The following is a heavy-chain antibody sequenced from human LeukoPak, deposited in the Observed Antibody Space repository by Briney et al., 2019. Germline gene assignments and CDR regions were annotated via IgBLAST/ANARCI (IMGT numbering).Heavy chain of an antibody. CDR1: GGSISSYY. CDR2: IYTSGST. V-gene: IGHV4-4*07. Sequence: SETLSLTCTVSGGSISSYYWSWIRQPAGKGLEWIGRIYTSGSTNYNPSLKSRVTMSVDTSKNQFSLKLTSVTAADTAVYYCARGPDVVPTIYCYYMDVWGKGTTVTVSS. D-gene: IGHD2-2*01. J-gene: IGHJ6*03. CDR3: ARGPDVVPTIYCYYMDV.